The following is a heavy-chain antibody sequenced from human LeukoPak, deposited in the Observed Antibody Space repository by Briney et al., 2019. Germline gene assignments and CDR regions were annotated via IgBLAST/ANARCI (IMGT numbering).Heavy chain of an antibody. V-gene: IGHV1-69*05. D-gene: IGHD3-22*01. Sequence: SVKVSCKASGGTFSSYAISWVRQAPGQGLEWMGRIIPIFGTANYAKTFQGRVTTTTDETTSTAYMELSSLRSEDTAVYVCASGYYYDYNGGDFDYWGQGTLVTVSS. CDR2: IIPIFGTA. J-gene: IGHJ4*02. CDR1: GGTFSSYA. CDR3: ASGYYYDYNGGDFDY.